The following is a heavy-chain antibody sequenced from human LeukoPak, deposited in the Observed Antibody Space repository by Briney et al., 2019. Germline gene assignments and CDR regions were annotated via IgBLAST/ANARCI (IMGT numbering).Heavy chain of an antibody. CDR3: AKDMFPHGTGLIDY. Sequence: SGGSLRLSCAASGFTFDDYAMHWVRQAPGKGLEWVSGISWNSGSIGYADSVKGRFTISRDNAKNSLYLQMNSLRAEDTALYYCAKDMFPHGTGLIDYWGQGTLVTVSS. CDR2: ISWNSGSI. J-gene: IGHJ4*02. CDR1: GFTFDDYA. V-gene: IGHV3-9*01. D-gene: IGHD3/OR15-3a*01.